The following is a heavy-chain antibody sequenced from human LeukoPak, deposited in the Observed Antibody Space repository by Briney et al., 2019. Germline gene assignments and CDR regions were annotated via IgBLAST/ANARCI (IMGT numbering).Heavy chain of an antibody. J-gene: IGHJ4*02. Sequence: GGSLRLSCAASGFTFSSYWMHWVRQAPGKGLVWVSRINSDGSSTSYADSVKGRFTISRDNAKNTLYLQMNSLRAEDTAVYYCTRGGNGYYFDYWGQGTLVTVSS. V-gene: IGHV3-74*01. CDR2: INSDGSST. CDR3: TRGGNGYYFDY. CDR1: GFTFSSYW. D-gene: IGHD4-23*01.